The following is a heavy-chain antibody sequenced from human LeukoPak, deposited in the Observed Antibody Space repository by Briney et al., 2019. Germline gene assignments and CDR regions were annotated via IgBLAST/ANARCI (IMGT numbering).Heavy chain of an antibody. V-gene: IGHV3-53*01. CDR2: IYSGGST. CDR1: GFTVSSNY. D-gene: IGHD3-10*01. J-gene: IGHJ4*02. CDR3: AKEPPITPYYFDY. Sequence: GGSLRLSCAASGFTVSSNYMSWVRQAPGKGLEWVSVIYSGGSTYYADSVKGRFTISRDNSKNTLYLQMNSLRAEDTAVYYCAKEPPITPYYFDYWGQGTLVTVSS.